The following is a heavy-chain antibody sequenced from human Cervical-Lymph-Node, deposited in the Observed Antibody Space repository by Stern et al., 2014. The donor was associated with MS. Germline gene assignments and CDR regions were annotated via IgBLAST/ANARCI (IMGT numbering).Heavy chain of an antibody. V-gene: IGHV3-9*01. J-gene: IGHJ4*02. Sequence: EVQLVESGGGLVQPGWSLRLSCAASGFTFDGYAMHWVRQVPGKGLEWVSGITWSSSRKEYTDSVKGRFTISRDNAKNSLYLQMSSLRPEDTAFYYCAKDTGLGVTRASGGFDSWGQGTLVAVSS. CDR2: ITWSSSRK. CDR1: GFTFDGYA. CDR3: AKDTGLGVTRASGGFDS. D-gene: IGHD4-11*01.